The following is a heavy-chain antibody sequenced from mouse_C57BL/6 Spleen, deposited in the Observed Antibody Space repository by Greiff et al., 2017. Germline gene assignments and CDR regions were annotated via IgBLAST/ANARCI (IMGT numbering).Heavy chain of an antibody. CDR2: IDPSDSET. J-gene: IGHJ2*01. CDR3: ARWGYGYDY. V-gene: IGHV1-52*01. CDR1: GYTFTSYW. Sequence: QVQLQQPGAELVRPGSSVKLSCKASGYTFTSYWMHWVKQRPIQGLEWIGNIDPSDSETPYNQKFKDKATLTVDKSSSTAYMQLSSLTSEDSAVYYCARWGYGYDYWGQGTTLTVSS. D-gene: IGHD2-2*01.